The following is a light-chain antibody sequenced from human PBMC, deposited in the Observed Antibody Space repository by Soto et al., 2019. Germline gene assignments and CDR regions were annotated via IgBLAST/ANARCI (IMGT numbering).Light chain of an antibody. CDR2: DAS. CDR1: QSVTSY. J-gene: IGKJ5*01. Sequence: EIVLTQSPATLSLSPGERATLSCRASQSVTSYLAWYQQRPGQAPRLLIYDASRRATGIPARFSGSGSETDFTHTISGLQSEDSAVYFCQQYNNWPFSFGQGTRLEIK. V-gene: IGKV3D-15*01. CDR3: QQYNNWPFS.